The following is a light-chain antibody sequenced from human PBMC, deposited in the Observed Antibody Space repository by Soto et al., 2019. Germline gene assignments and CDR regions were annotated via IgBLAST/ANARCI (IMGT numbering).Light chain of an antibody. V-gene: IGKV1-5*01. CDR2: DAS. CDR1: QSISSW. CDR3: QQYNSYPWT. Sequence: DIQMTQSPSTLSASVGDRVTITCRASQSISSWLAWYQQKPGRAPKLLICDASNLESGVPARFSGSGSGTEFTLTISSLQPDDLATYFCQQYNSYPWTFGQGTQVEIK. J-gene: IGKJ1*01.